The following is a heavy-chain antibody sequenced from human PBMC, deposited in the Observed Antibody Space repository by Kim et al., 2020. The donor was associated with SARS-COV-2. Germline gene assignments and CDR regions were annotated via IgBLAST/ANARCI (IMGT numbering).Heavy chain of an antibody. CDR1: GFTFSSYW. D-gene: IGHD3-10*01. CDR2: IKQDGSEK. CDR3: AGATDYGSGSRSLPGNH. Sequence: GGSLRLSCAASGFTFSSYWMTWVRQAPGKGLEWVANIKQDGSEKSYVDSVKGRFTVSRDNAKNSLYLQMNSLRAEDTALYYCAGATDYGSGSRSLPGNHWGQGTLVAVSS. J-gene: IGHJ5*02. V-gene: IGHV3-7*05.